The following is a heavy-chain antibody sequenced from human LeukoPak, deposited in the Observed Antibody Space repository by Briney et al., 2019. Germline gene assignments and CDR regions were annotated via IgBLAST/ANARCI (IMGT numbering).Heavy chain of an antibody. V-gene: IGHV1-69*01. D-gene: IGHD5/OR15-5a*01. CDR2: IIPIFGTA. J-gene: IGHJ5*02. CDR3: ARARLVLYNWFDP. Sequence: GASVTVSCKASGGTFSSYAISWVRQAHGQGLEWMGGIIPIFGTANYAQKFQGRVTITADESTSTAYMELSSLRSEDTGVYYCARARLVLYNWFDPWGQGTLVTVSS. CDR1: GGTFSSYA.